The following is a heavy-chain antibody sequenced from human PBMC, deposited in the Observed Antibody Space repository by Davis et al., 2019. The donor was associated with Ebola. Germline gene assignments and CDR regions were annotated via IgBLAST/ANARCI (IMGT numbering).Heavy chain of an antibody. CDR2: ISYSGTTI. V-gene: IGHV3-11*04. Sequence: PGGSLRLSCAASGFTFSDYYMNWVRQPPGKGLEWVSSISYSGTTIYYADSMKGRFTISRDNAKKSLYLDMSSLRDEDTAVYYYVRDGYNLEYFFDYWGQGALVTVSS. CDR3: VRDGYNLEYFFDY. J-gene: IGHJ4*02. CDR1: GFTFSDYY. D-gene: IGHD5-24*01.